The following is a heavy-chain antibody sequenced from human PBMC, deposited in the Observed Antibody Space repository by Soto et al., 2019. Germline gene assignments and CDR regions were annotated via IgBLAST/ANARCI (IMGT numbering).Heavy chain of an antibody. CDR3: ARPRYSSTRGGYDY. CDR2: IYYSGTT. CDR1: GGSISSSSYY. D-gene: IGHD2-2*01. Sequence: SETLSLTCTVSGGSISSSSYYWAWIRQPPGKGLEWIGSIYYSGTTYYNPSLKSRVTISVDTSKNQFSLKLSSVTAADTAVYYCARPRYSSTRGGYDYWGQGTLVTVSS. J-gene: IGHJ4*02. V-gene: IGHV4-39*01.